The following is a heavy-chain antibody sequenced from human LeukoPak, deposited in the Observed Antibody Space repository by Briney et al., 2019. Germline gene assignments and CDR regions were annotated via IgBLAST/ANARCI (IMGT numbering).Heavy chain of an antibody. V-gene: IGHV3-30-3*01. Sequence: GGSLRLSCVVSGFTLTNYALHWVCQAPGKGLEWVAVISYAGTNKYYADSVKGRFTISRDISKNTVYLHMDSLRDEDTAVYFCARGGYYYDTTGSPGDYWGQGTLVTVSS. CDR2: ISYAGTNK. CDR1: GFTLTNYA. D-gene: IGHD3-22*01. CDR3: ARGGYYYDTTGSPGDY. J-gene: IGHJ4*02.